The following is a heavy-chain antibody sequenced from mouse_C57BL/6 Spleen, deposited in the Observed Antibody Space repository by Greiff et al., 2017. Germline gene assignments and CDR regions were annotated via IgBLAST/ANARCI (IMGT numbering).Heavy chain of an antibody. V-gene: IGHV5-12*01. J-gene: IGHJ1*03. CDR3: ARRGRTYFDV. CDR2: ISNGGGST. Sequence: EVQRVESGGGLVQPGGSLKLSCAASGFTFSDYYMYWVRQTPEKRLEWVAYISNGGGSTYYPDTVKGRFTISRDTAKNTLYLQMSRLKTEDTAMYYCARRGRTYFDVWGTGTTVTVSS. CDR1: GFTFSDYY.